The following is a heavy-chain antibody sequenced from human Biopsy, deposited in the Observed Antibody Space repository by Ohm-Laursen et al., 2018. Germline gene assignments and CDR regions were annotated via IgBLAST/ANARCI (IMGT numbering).Heavy chain of an antibody. CDR3: GNEVHGRDY. CDR1: GKTFSDYQ. CDR2: INQAGTT. J-gene: IGHJ4*02. V-gene: IGHV4-34*08. Sequence: SDTLSLTCAVFGKTFSDYQWSWIRQPPGKGLEWIGQINQAGTTNYNPSLKSRVSISADASKYEFSLRLTSVTAADTAVYLCGNEVHGRDYRGLGAQVTVSS. D-gene: IGHD2-15*01.